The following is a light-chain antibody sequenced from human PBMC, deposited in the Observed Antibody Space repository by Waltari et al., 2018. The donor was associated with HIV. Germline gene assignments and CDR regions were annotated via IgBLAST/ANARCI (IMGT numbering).Light chain of an antibody. CDR2: WAS. CDR1: QSVLYSSNNKNY. J-gene: IGKJ1*01. CDR3: QQYDSTPLT. V-gene: IGKV4-1*01. Sequence: DIVMTQSPDSLVVSLGERATINCKSSQSVLYSSNNKNYLAWYQQKLGQPPKLLIYWASSRETGVPDRFSGSGSGTDFSLTISRLQAEDVAVYYCQQYDSTPLTFGQGTKVEIK.